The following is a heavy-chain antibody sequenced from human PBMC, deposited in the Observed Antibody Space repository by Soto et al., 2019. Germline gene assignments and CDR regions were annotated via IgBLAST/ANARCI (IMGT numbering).Heavy chain of an antibody. J-gene: IGHJ4*02. Sequence: QVQLVQSGAEEKKPGASVKVSCKASGYTFTSYAMHWVRQAPGQRLEWMGWINAGNGNTKYSQKFQGRVTITRDTSASTAYMELSSLRSEDTAVYYCARGGRGYARPFDYRGQGTLVTVSS. V-gene: IGHV1-3*05. CDR3: ARGGRGYARPFDY. CDR1: GYTFTSYA. D-gene: IGHD5-18*01. CDR2: INAGNGNT.